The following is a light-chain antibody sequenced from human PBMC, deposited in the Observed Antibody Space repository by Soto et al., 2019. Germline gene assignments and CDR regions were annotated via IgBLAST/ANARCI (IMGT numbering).Light chain of an antibody. CDR2: GVN. CDR1: SSNIGAEYD. V-gene: IGLV1-40*01. J-gene: IGLJ1*01. Sequence: QSVLTQPPSVSGAPGQRVAISCTGSSSNIGAEYDVHWYQQLPGTAPKRLIYGVNNRPSGVPDRFSGSKSDTSASLAITGLQPEDEADNYCQSYDSSLTTFVFGTGTKVTVL. CDR3: QSYDSSLTTFV.